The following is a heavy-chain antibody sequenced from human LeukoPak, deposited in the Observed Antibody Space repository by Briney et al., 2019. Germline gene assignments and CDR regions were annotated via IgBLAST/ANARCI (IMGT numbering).Heavy chain of an antibody. CDR1: GFTFSSNG. Sequence: HPGGSLRLSCVASGFTFSSNGMHWVRQAPGKGLEWVTCIQYDGSRKYYADSVKGRFTISRDNSKNTLYLEMNSLRAEDTAVYYCVKDIGNYYDYWGQGILVTVSS. CDR3: VKDIGNYYDY. V-gene: IGHV3-30*02. CDR2: IQYDGSRK. J-gene: IGHJ4*02. D-gene: IGHD3-10*01.